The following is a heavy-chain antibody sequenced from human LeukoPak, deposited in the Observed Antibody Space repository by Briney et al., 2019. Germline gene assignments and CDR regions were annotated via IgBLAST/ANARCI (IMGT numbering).Heavy chain of an antibody. CDR1: GGSTSSGDYY. V-gene: IGHV4-30-4*01. CDR2: IYYSGST. CDR3: ARTYYGSGSYYSH. D-gene: IGHD3-10*01. J-gene: IGHJ4*02. Sequence: KPSETLSLTCTVSGGSTSSGDYYWSWIRQPPGKGLEWIGYIYYSGSTYYNPSLKSRVTISVDTSKNQFSLKLSSVTAADTAVYYCARTYYGSGSYYSHWGQGTLVTVSS.